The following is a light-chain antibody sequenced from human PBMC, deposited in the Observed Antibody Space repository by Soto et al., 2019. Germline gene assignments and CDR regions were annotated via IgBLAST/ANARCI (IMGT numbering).Light chain of an antibody. Sequence: DIQMTQSHSTLSGSVGDRVTITCRASQTISSWLAWYKQKPGKAPKLLIYKASTLKSGVPSRFSGSGSGTEFTLTISSLQPDDFATYDCQHYNSYSEAFGQGTKVDIK. CDR2: KAS. V-gene: IGKV1-5*03. CDR1: QTISSW. J-gene: IGKJ1*01. CDR3: QHYNSYSEA.